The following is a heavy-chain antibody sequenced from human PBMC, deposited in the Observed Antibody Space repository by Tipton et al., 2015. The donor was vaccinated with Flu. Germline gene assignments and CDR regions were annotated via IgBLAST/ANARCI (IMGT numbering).Heavy chain of an antibody. CDR3: ARGYMRQQPSRQSGFDY. CDR2: IYYSGST. Sequence: TLSLTCTVSGGSISSYYWSWIRQPPGKGLEWIGYIYYSGSTNYNPSLKSRVTISVDTTKNQFSLRRSSVTAADTAVYYCARGYMRQQPSRQSGFDYWGQGTLVTVSS. J-gene: IGHJ4*02. D-gene: IGHD6-13*01. CDR1: GGSISSYY. V-gene: IGHV4-59*12.